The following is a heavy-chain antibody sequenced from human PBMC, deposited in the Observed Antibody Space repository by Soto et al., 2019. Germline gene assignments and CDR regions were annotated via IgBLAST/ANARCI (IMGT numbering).Heavy chain of an antibody. CDR1: GGSISSGGYY. CDR2: IYYSGST. J-gene: IGHJ4*02. CDR3: ARGRYDSSGYYYDY. V-gene: IGHV4-31*03. Sequence: PSETLSLTFTVSGGSISSGGYYWSWIRQHPGKGLEWIGYIYYSGSTYYNPSLKSRVTISVDTSKNQFSLKLSSVTAADTAVYYCARGRYDSSGYYYDYWGQGTLVTVSS. D-gene: IGHD3-22*01.